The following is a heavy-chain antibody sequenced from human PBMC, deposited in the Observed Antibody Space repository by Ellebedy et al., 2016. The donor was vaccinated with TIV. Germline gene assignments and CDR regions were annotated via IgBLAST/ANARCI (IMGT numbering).Heavy chain of an antibody. CDR2: INPSGGST. J-gene: IGHJ6*02. V-gene: IGHV1-46*01. CDR1: GYTFPSYY. CDR3: ARRSGLYYYYGMDV. D-gene: IGHD1-26*01. Sequence: ASVKVSCXASGYTFPSYYMHWVRQAPGQGLEWMGIINPSGGSTNYAQKFQGRVTMTRDTSTSTVYMELSSLRSEDTAVYYCARRSGLYYYYGMDVWGQGTTVTVSS.